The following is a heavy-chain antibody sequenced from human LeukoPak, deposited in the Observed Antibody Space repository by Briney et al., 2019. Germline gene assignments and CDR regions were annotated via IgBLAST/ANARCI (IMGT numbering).Heavy chain of an antibody. Sequence: GGSLRLSCTASGLTVSSNSMSWVRQAPGKGLEWVSSISSSSSYIYYADSVKGRFTISRDNAKNSLYLQMNSLRAEDTAVYSCARDKTRGLGYSYSKSGNYFDYWGQGTLVTVSS. CDR3: ARDKTRGLGYSYSKSGNYFDY. D-gene: IGHD5-18*01. CDR1: GLTVSSNS. V-gene: IGHV3-21*01. CDR2: ISSSSSYI. J-gene: IGHJ4*02.